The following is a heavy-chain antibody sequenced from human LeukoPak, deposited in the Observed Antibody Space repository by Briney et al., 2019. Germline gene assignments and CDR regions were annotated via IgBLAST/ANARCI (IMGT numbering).Heavy chain of an antibody. CDR3: AINKEREMATITGYFDY. V-gene: IGHV3-23*01. Sequence: PGGSLRLSCAASGFTFSSYAMSWVRQAPGKGLEWVSAISSSGGSRYYADSVKGRFTISRENSKNTMYLQMNSMRAEDTAVYYCAINKEREMATITGYFDYWGQGTLVTVSS. CDR2: ISSSGGSR. D-gene: IGHD5-24*01. J-gene: IGHJ4*02. CDR1: GFTFSSYA.